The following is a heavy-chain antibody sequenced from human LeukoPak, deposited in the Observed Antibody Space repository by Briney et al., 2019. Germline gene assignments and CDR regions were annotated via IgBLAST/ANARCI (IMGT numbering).Heavy chain of an antibody. CDR2: INQDGTVK. V-gene: IGHV3-7*01. J-gene: IGHJ4*02. CDR3: ARSGNLPPDY. D-gene: IGHD4-23*01. Sequence: GGSLRLSCAASGFTFSTHWMTWVRQVPGKGLEWVAFINQDGTVKNYVDSVKGRLTISRDNAKNSLYLQMNSLRAEDTAVYYCARSGNLPPDYWGQGTLVTVSS. CDR1: GFTFSTHW.